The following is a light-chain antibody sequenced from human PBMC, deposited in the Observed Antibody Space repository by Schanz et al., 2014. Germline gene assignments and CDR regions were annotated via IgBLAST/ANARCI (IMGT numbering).Light chain of an antibody. Sequence: QSVLTQPASVSGSPGQSITIFCTGTSSDIGAHNYVSWYQQHPGKAPKLIVYDVHDRPSGVSNRFSGSKSGNTASLTVSGLQAEDEADYYCSSYAGSNNLVFGGGTKVTVL. V-gene: IGLV2-14*03. CDR2: DVH. CDR1: SSDIGAHNY. J-gene: IGLJ2*01. CDR3: SSYAGSNNLV.